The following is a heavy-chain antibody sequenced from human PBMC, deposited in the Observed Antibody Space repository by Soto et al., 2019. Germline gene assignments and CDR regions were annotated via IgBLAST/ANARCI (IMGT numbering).Heavy chain of an antibody. CDR1: GFTFSSYA. Sequence: LRLSCSASGFTFSSYAVHWVRQAPGKGLEYVSAISSNGGSTYYADSVKGRFTISRDNSKNTLYLQMSSLRAEDTAVYYCARITMIVVANDYGMDVWGQGTTVTVSS. D-gene: IGHD3-22*01. V-gene: IGHV3-64D*06. CDR3: ARITMIVVANDYGMDV. CDR2: ISSNGGST. J-gene: IGHJ6*02.